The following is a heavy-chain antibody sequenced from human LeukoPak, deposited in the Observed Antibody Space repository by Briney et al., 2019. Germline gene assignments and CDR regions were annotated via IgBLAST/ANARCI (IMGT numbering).Heavy chain of an antibody. CDR2: IIPIFGTA. J-gene: IGHJ5*02. CDR3: ARAPESYWFDP. CDR1: GGSFSNYA. Sequence: SVSVSCKASGGSFSNYAISWVRQAPGQGLEWMGGIIPIFGTANYAQKFQGRVTITADESTSIAYMEVSSLRSEDTAVYYCARAPESYWFDPWGQGTLVTVSS. V-gene: IGHV1-69*13.